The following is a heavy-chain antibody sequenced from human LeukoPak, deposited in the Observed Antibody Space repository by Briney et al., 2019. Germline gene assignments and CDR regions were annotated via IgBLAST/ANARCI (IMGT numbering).Heavy chain of an antibody. CDR1: GFTFSSYA. CDR2: ISGSGGST. Sequence: PGGSLRLSCAASGFTFSSYAMSWVRQAPGKGLEWVSAISGSGGSTYYADSVKGRFTISRDNSKNTLYLQMNSLRAEDTAVYYCAKDRVLTAMVTTTLYYFDYWSQGTLVTVSS. D-gene: IGHD5-18*01. J-gene: IGHJ4*02. V-gene: IGHV3-23*01. CDR3: AKDRVLTAMVTTTLYYFDY.